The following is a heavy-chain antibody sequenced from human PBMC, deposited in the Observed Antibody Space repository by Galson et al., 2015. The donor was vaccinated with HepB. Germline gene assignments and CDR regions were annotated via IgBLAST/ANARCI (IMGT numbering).Heavy chain of an antibody. V-gene: IGHV1-69*06. CDR3: AREDSGAYFPLEY. D-gene: IGHD3-22*01. CDR1: GGTFTNYG. CDR2: IIPAVGTP. J-gene: IGHJ4*02. Sequence: SVKVSCKVSGGTFTNYGFSWVRLAPGQGLEWMGGIIPAVGTPNYAQKFQGRVTITADTSTRIVYMELRSLRSDDTAVYYCAREDSGAYFPLEYWGQGTLVTVSS.